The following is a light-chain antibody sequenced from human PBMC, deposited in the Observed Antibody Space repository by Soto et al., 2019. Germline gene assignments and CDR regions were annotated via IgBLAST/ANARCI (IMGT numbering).Light chain of an antibody. J-gene: IGKJ2*01. CDR1: QSLLHSNVYNY. CDR3: MQALQTAYT. Sequence: DIVMTQSPLSLPVTPGEPASISCRSGQSLLHSNVYNYLDWYLQKPGQSPQLLIYLGSNRASGVPDRFSGSGSGTDFTLKISRVEAEDVGVYYCMQALQTAYTFGQGTKLEIK. CDR2: LGS. V-gene: IGKV2-28*01.